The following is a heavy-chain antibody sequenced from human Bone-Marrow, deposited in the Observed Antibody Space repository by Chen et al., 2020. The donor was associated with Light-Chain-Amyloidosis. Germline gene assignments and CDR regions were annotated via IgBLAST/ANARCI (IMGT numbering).Heavy chain of an antibody. CDR3: ARPTYRAAYGH. CDR1: GFSFSNDW. CDR2: INXDESES. D-gene: IGHD3-10*01. V-gene: IGHV3-7*01. Sequence: GGGXVXXXXXLXXXCAGPGFSFSNDWMAWVRQAPGKGLEWVANINXDESESHYVDSXKXXXXXXXXXAXXXXXXXXXXXXXXDTAVYYCARPTYRAAYGHWGQGTL. J-gene: IGHJ4*02.